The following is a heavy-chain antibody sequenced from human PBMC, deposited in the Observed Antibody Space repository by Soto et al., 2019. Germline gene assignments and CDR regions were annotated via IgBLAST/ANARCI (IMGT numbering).Heavy chain of an antibody. V-gene: IGHV4-39*01. Sequence: QLQLQESGPGLVKPSETLSLTCTVSGGSISSSSYYWGWIRQPPGKGLEWIGSIHYSGSTYYNPPLTGRLPVSVATCKNLFSLKLSSVPAADTPAYYCPRHQQWLVQPCSDYWGQGTLVTVSS. CDR2: IHYSGST. CDR1: GGSISSSSYY. CDR3: PRHQQWLVQPCSDY. J-gene: IGHJ4*02. D-gene: IGHD6-19*01.